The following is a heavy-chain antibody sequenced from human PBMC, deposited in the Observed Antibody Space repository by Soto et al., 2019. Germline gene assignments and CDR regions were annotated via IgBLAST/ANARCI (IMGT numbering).Heavy chain of an antibody. J-gene: IGHJ5*02. D-gene: IGHD3-10*01. CDR1: GYIFTNYD. CDR2: MIPNFGTA. CDR3: TRRSSGSGSYPWFDP. V-gene: IGHV1-69*06. Sequence: SVKVSCKASGYIFTNYDINWVRQAPGQGLEWMGGMIPNFGTANYAQKFQGRVTMSVDSSKNQFSLKLSTVTAADTAMYYCTRRSSGSGSYPWFDPWGQGTLVTVSS.